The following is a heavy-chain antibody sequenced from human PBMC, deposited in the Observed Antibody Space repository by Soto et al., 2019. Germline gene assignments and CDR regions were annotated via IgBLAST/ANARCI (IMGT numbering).Heavy chain of an antibody. CDR3: ARRTLVNSRDPQH. Sequence: QVQLVESGGGVVQPGGSLRLSCAASGFTFSNYPMHWVRQAPGKGLEWVAVISYDGSDKYYADSVKGRFTLSRDNSKNTLYHQMNILTAEDTAVYFCARRTLVNSRDPQHWGQGTLVTVSS. CDR1: GFTFSNYP. D-gene: IGHD2-8*02. CDR2: ISYDGSDK. V-gene: IGHV3-30*14. J-gene: IGHJ1*01.